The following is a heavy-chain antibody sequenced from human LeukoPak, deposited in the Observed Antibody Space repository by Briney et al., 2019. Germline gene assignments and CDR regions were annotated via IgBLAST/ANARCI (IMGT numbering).Heavy chain of an antibody. V-gene: IGHV1-69*04. CDR2: IIPILGIA. J-gene: IGHJ4*02. CDR3: ARYSDGGSSDYFDY. CDR1: GGTFSSYA. D-gene: IGHD2-15*01. Sequence: ASVKVSCKASGGTFSSYAISWVRQAPGQGLAWMGRIIPILGIANYAQKFQGRVTITADKSTSTAYMELSSLRSEDTAVYYCARYSDGGSSDYFDYWGQGTLVTVSS.